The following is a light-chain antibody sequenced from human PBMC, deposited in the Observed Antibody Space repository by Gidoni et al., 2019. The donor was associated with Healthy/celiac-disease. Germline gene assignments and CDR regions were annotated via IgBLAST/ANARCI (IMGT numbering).Light chain of an antibody. V-gene: IGKV1-NL1*01. CDR3: QQYYSTPPERT. Sequence: DIQMTQSPSSLSASVGDRVTITCRASQGISNSLAWYQQKPGKAPKLLLYAASRLESGVPSRFSGSGSGTDYTLTISSLQPEDFATYYCQQYYSTPPERTFGQGTKLEIK. CDR1: QGISNS. CDR2: AAS. J-gene: IGKJ2*01.